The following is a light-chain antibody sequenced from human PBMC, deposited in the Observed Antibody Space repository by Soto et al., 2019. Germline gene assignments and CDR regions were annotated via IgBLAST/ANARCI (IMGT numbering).Light chain of an antibody. V-gene: IGKV3-20*01. J-gene: IGKJ1*01. CDR3: QQYGRSPPIT. CDR1: QAVSSNY. Sequence: ALTQSPGTLSSSPWERAKLYCRASQAVSSNYLAWLQQKPGQVPRLLIYGVSSRATDIPDRFSGSGPGTDFTLTINSLEPEDFAVYYCQQYGRSPPITFGQGTKVDIK. CDR2: GVS.